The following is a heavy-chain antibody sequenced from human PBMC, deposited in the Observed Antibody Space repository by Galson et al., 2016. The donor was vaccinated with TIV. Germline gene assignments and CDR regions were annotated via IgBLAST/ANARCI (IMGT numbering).Heavy chain of an antibody. Sequence: SVKVSCKASGYTLTNYGISWVRQAPGQGLEWMGWISTYNGDTNYAEKFQGRVTMTTDTSTSTAHMELRSLRSDATAVYYCARDRGSFSMIRVLHYYYGMDVWGQGTTVTVS. CDR2: ISTYNGDT. CDR1: GYTLTNYG. D-gene: IGHD2/OR15-2a*01. V-gene: IGHV1-18*04. CDR3: ARDRGSFSMIRVLHYYYGMDV. J-gene: IGHJ6*02.